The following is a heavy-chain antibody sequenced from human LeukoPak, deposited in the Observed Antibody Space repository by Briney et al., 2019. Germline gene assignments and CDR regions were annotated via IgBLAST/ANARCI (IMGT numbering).Heavy chain of an antibody. CDR3: ARDRLYTGYDPVLDL. J-gene: IGHJ5*02. CDR1: GFTFAHYG. V-gene: IGHV3-30*03. D-gene: IGHD5-12*01. Sequence: GGSLRLSCAASGFTFAHYGVQWVRQAPGKGLEWVAAIAFDGRRKFYTNSVKGRFTISGDNSNNILFLQMSDLRTEDTALYYCARDRLYTGYDPVLDLWGQGTPVTVSS. CDR2: IAFDGRRK.